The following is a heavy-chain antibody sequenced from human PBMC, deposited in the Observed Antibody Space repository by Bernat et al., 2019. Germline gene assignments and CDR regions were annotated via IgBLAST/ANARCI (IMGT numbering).Heavy chain of an antibody. CDR3: ARWEWIFGVVMSPPGDY. Sequence: EVQLVESGGGLVQPGGSLRLSCAASGFTVSSNYMSWVRQAPGKGLEWVSVIYSGGSTYYADSVKGRFTISRDNSKNTLYLQMNSLRAEDTAVYYCARWEWIFGVVMSPPGDYWGQGTLVTVSS. J-gene: IGHJ4*02. D-gene: IGHD3-3*01. CDR1: GFTVSSNY. CDR2: IYSGGST. V-gene: IGHV3-66*01.